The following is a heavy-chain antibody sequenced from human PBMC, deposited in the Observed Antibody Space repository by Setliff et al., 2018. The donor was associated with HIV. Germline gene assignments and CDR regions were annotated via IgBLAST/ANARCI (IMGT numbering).Heavy chain of an antibody. D-gene: IGHD3-9*01. CDR3: ALLRYFDWFGNY. V-gene: IGHV4-38-2*01. CDR2: IYHSGST. J-gene: IGHJ4*02. CDR1: GYSISRDFY. Sequence: SETLSLTCAVSGYSISRDFYWGWIRQPPGKGLEWIGGIYHSGSTYYNPSLRSRVTISVDTSKNQFSLKVNSVTAADTAVYYCALLRYFDWFGNYWGQGTLVTVSS.